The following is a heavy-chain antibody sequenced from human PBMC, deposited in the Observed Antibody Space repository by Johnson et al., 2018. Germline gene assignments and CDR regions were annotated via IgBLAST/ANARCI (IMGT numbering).Heavy chain of an antibody. CDR3: AKGEVRGVLGAFDI. V-gene: IGHV3-9*01. CDR1: GFTVSSNY. CDR2: ISWNRGSI. D-gene: IGHD3-10*01. J-gene: IGHJ3*02. Sequence: EVQLVESGGGLIQPGGSLRLSCAASGFTVSSNYMNWVRQAPGKGLEWVSGISWNRGSIGYADSVKGRFTISRDNAKNSLYLQMNRLRAEETALYYCAKGEVRGVLGAFDIWGQGTMVTVSS.